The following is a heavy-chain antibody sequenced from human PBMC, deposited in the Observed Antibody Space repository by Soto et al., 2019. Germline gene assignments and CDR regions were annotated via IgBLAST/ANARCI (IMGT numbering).Heavy chain of an antibody. CDR3: AREGVTSFYLDY. CDR1: GYTFDSRS. Sequence: QVQLVESGGGVVQPGMSLRLSCVTSGYTFDSRSMHWVRQAPGKGLEWVAVIWSDGTNKYYSDSLKGRFTISRDNSKETLYLEMSGLSAEDTAIHYCAREGVTSFYLDYWGQGTLVIVSS. J-gene: IGHJ4*02. V-gene: IGHV3-33*01. CDR2: IWSDGTNK. D-gene: IGHD2-21*02.